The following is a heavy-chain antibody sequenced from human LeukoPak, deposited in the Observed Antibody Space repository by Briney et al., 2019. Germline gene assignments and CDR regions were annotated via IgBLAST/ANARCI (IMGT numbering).Heavy chain of an antibody. J-gene: IGHJ4*02. CDR3: ARDTKRPYYDSSGYLDY. V-gene: IGHV3-53*01. Sequence: GGSLRLSCAASGFSVSGNYMSWVRQAPGKGLEWVSFIHTSGSTFYADSVKGRFTISRDNSKNTLYLQMNSLRAEDTAVYYCARDTKRPYYDSSGYLDYWGQGTLVTVSS. CDR2: IHTSGST. CDR1: GFSVSGNY. D-gene: IGHD3-22*01.